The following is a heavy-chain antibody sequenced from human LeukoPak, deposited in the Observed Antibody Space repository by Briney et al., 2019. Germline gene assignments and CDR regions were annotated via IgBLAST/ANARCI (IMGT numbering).Heavy chain of an antibody. CDR2: MNPNSDNT. CDR1: EYTFSSYE. V-gene: IGHV1-8*01. Sequence: ASVTVSCKASEYTFSSYEINWVRQAAGQGLEWMGWMNPNSDNTGYAQKFQGRVTMTRNTSISTAYMELSSLRFDDTAVYYCARGNGMDVWGQGTTVTVS. J-gene: IGHJ6*02. CDR3: ARGNGMDV.